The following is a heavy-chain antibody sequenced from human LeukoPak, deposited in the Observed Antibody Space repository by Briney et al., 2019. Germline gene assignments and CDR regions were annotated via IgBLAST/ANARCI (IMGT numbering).Heavy chain of an antibody. D-gene: IGHD6-19*01. CDR1: GGSIRSNNW. Sequence: SETLSLTCVVSGGSIRSNNWWSWVRQAPGKGLEWIGEIYQTGNANYSPSLKSRVTISRDGSKNQFSLRVNSVPAADSAVYHCARGEDARRSGWSDYFDTWGRGILVTVSS. V-gene: IGHV4/OR15-8*02. CDR2: IYQTGNA. J-gene: IGHJ4*02. CDR3: ARGEDARRSGWSDYFDT.